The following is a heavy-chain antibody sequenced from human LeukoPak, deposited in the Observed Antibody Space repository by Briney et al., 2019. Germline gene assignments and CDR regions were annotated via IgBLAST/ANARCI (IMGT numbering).Heavy chain of an antibody. Sequence: ASVKVSCKASGYTFTSYGISWVRQAPGQGLEWMGWISAYNGNTNYAQKLQGRVTMTTDTSTSTAYMELRSLRSDDTAVYYCARFVVVAATPSYYYYMDVWGKGTTVTVSS. D-gene: IGHD2-15*01. CDR3: ARFVVVAATPSYYYYMDV. CDR2: ISAYNGNT. CDR1: GYTFTSYG. J-gene: IGHJ6*03. V-gene: IGHV1-18*01.